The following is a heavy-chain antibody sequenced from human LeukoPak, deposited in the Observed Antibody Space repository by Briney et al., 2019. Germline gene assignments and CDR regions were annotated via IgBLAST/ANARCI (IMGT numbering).Heavy chain of an antibody. Sequence: GGSLRLSCGASGFSFINYGMHWVRQAPGKGLEWVGVISDDGRSKDYADSVKGRFTISRDNSKDTLYLQMNSLRAEDTAVYYCAKRPSDYGDYVSYFDHWGQGTLVTVSS. CDR1: GFSFINYG. CDR2: ISDDGRSK. J-gene: IGHJ4*02. D-gene: IGHD4-17*01. CDR3: AKRPSDYGDYVSYFDH. V-gene: IGHV3-30*18.